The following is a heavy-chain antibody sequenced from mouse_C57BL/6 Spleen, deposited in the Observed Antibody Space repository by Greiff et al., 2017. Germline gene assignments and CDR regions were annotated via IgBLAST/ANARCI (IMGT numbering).Heavy chain of an antibody. J-gene: IGHJ1*03. V-gene: IGHV1-64*01. D-gene: IGHD2-1*01. CDR2: IHPTSGST. Sequence: VQLHQSGAELVKPGASVKLSCKASGYTFTSYWMHWVKQRPGQGLEWIGMIHPTSGSTNYTEKFKSKAILTVDNSSSTAYMQLSSLTSEDSAVYYWASEGNCWYYCVQGTATTGTVST. CDR3: ASEGNCWYYCV. CDR1: GYTFTSYW.